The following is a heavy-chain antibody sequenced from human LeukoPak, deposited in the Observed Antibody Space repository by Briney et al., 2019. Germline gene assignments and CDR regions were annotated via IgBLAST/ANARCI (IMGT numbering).Heavy chain of an antibody. CDR1: GFTFSGSA. Sequence: GGSLKLSCAASGFTFSGSAIHWVRQSSGKGLVWVGQIDKKDKGYATATAYAASVKGRFTISRDDSINTAYLQMKSLKTEDTALYYCTRDSGSYTWFDPWGQGTLVTVSS. CDR2: IDKKDKGYATAT. V-gene: IGHV3-73*01. CDR3: TRDSGSYTWFDP. J-gene: IGHJ5*02. D-gene: IGHD1-26*01.